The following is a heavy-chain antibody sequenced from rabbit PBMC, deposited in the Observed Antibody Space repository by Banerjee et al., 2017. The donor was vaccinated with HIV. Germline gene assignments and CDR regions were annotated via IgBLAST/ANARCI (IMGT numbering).Heavy chain of an antibody. Sequence: QEQLEESGGDLVKPGASLTLTCTASGFDFSTNSMCWVRQAPGKGLEWIGCVYAVDGSTDYATWVNGRFTISKASWTTVTLQMTSLTAADTASYFCARDLAGVIGWNFNLWGPGTLVTVS. CDR3: ARDLAGVIGWNFNL. CDR2: VYAVDGST. V-gene: IGHV1S45*01. J-gene: IGHJ4*01. CDR1: GFDFSTNS. D-gene: IGHD4-1*01.